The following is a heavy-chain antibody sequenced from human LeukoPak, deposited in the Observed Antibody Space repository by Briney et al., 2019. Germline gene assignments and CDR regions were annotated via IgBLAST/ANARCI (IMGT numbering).Heavy chain of an antibody. Sequence: GGSLILSCAASGFTFSSYSMNWVRQAPGKGLEWVSSISSSSSYIYYADSVKGRFTISRDNAKNSLYLQMNSLRAEDTAVYYCARTIAAAGTAGYWGQGTLVTVSS. J-gene: IGHJ4*02. CDR3: ARTIAAAGTAGY. CDR1: GFTFSSYS. D-gene: IGHD6-13*01. V-gene: IGHV3-21*01. CDR2: ISSSSSYI.